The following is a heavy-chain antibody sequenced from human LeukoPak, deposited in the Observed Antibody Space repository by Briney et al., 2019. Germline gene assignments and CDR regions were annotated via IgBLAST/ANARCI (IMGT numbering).Heavy chain of an antibody. V-gene: IGHV3-30*02. D-gene: IGHD4-11*01. CDR2: IQSAGSNK. CDR1: GFTFSSYG. Sequence: GGSLRLSCAASGFTFSSYGMHWVRQAPGKGLEWVAFIQSAGSNKYYADSVKGRFTVSRDNSKNTLYLQMNSLRAEDTAVYYCASKVDYTFGWGQGTLVIVSS. J-gene: IGHJ4*02. CDR3: ASKVDYTFG.